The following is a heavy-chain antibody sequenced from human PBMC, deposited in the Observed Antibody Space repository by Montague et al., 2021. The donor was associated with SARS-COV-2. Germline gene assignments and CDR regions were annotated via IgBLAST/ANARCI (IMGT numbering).Heavy chain of an antibody. V-gene: IGHV3-49*04. D-gene: IGHD3-10*01. J-gene: IGHJ2*01. CDR1: GFTFGDYS. CDR3: TRDKTLLWFGELYWYFDL. Sequence: SLRLSCASSGFTFGDYSMGWVRQAPGKGLEWVSFIRSTVYGGTTEYAASVKGRFTISRDDSKSIAYLQMNSLKTEDTAVYYCTRDKTLLWFGELYWYFDLWGRGTLVTVSS. CDR2: IRSTVYGGTT.